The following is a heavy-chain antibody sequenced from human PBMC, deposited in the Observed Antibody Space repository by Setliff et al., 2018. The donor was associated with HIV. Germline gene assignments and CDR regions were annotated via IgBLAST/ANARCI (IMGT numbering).Heavy chain of an antibody. Sequence: GSLRLSCAASGFTFSSYAMSWVRQAPGKWLEWVSAISGSGGSTYYADSVKGRFTISRDNSKNTLYLTMNSLRDEDTAVYYCAKGRYSSGANYYYYYMDVWGKGTTVTVSS. CDR3: AKGRYSSGANYYYYYMDV. D-gene: IGHD6-19*01. J-gene: IGHJ6*03. CDR1: GFTFSSYA. CDR2: ISGSGGST. V-gene: IGHV3-23*01.